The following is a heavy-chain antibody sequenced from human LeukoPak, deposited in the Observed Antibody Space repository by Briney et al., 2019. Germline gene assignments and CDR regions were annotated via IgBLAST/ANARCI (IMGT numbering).Heavy chain of an antibody. CDR1: GYSISSGYY. CDR3: ARDPKSAVAADWFDP. Sequence: PSETLSLTCTVSGYSISSGYYWGWIRQPPGKGLEWIGSIYHSGSTYYNPSLKSRVTISVDTSKNQFSLKLSSVTAADTAAYYCARDPKSAVAADWFDPWGQGTLVTVSS. J-gene: IGHJ5*01. D-gene: IGHD6-19*01. V-gene: IGHV4-38-2*02. CDR2: IYHSGST.